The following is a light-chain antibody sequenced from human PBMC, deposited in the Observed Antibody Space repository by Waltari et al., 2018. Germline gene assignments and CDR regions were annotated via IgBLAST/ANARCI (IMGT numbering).Light chain of an antibody. CDR1: QRISNC. V-gene: IGKV1-5*03. CDR3: QQYNSYSLLT. J-gene: IGKJ4*01. CDR2: KAS. Sequence: DIQMTQSPSTLSASVGDRFTITCRASQRISNCLAWYQQKPGKAPKLLIYKASTLESGVPSRFSGSGSGTEFTLTISSLQADDFATYYCQQYNSYSLLTFGGGTKVEIK.